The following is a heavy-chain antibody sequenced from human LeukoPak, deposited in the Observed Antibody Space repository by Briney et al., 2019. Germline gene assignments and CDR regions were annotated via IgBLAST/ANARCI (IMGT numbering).Heavy chain of an antibody. J-gene: IGHJ4*02. Sequence: SETLSLTCSVSGGSISSYYWSWIRQPPGKGLEWIGYIYYSGRTSYNPSLKSRVTISVDTSKNQFSLKLSSLTAADTAVYYCARLRRSRLAEFDYWGQGTLVTVSS. CDR2: IYYSGRT. V-gene: IGHV4-59*08. CDR1: GGSISSYY. CDR3: ARLRRSRLAEFDY. D-gene: IGHD3-3*02.